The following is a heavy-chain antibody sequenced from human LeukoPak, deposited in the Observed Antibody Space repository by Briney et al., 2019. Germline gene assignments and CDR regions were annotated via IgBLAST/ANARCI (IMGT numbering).Heavy chain of an antibody. J-gene: IGHJ4*02. CDR3: AGDQSLRYFDWPTAGAVDY. CDR2: IKQDGSEK. CDR1: GFTFSSYW. D-gene: IGHD3-9*01. V-gene: IGHV3-7*01. Sequence: PGGSLRLSCAASGFTFSSYWMSWVRQAPGKGLEWVANIKQDGSEKYYVDSVKGRFTISRDNTKNSLYLQMNSLRAEDTAVYYCAGDQSLRYFDWPTAGAVDYWGQGTLVTVSS.